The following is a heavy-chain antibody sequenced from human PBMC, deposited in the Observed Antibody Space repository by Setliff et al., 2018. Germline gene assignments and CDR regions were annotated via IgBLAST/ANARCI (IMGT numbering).Heavy chain of an antibody. J-gene: IGHJ6*03. Sequence: SVKVSCKASGGTFSSYGISWGRQAPGQGLEWMGGTIPIFGTANYAHKFQGRVTIITDESTSTAYMELSSLRSEDTAVYYCAREGVDSRSSTDYRYYMDVWGKGTTVTVSS. CDR3: AREGVDSRSSTDYRYYMDV. D-gene: IGHD3-22*01. CDR1: GGTFSSYG. CDR2: TIPIFGTA. V-gene: IGHV1-69*05.